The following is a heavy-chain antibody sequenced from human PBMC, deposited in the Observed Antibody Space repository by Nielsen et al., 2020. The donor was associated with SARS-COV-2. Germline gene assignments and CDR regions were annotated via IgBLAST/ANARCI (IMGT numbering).Heavy chain of an antibody. D-gene: IGHD2-15*01. J-gene: IGHJ4*02. CDR3: TRGFYSQSDC. CDR2: ISGDSYYI. V-gene: IGHV3-21*01. CDR1: GFSFSNYS. Sequence: GGSLRLSCAGSGFSFSNYSMNWVRQAPGKGLEWVSSISGDSYYIFYSDSVKGRFTISRDNGKNSLFLQMNSLRSEDTALYYCTRGFYSQSDCWGQGTLVTVSS.